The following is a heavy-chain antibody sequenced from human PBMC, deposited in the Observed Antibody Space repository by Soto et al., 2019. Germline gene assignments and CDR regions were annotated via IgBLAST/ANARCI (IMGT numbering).Heavy chain of an antibody. Sequence: QVQLVQSGAEVKKPGASVKVSCKASGYTFTGYYMHWVRQAPGQGLEWMGWINPNSGGTNYAQKCQGSVTMTRDTSISTAYMELSRLRSDYTAVYYCARGRGTYYYDSSGYYNGDYYFDYWGQGTLVTVSS. D-gene: IGHD3-22*01. J-gene: IGHJ4*02. CDR2: INPNSGGT. CDR3: ARGRGTYYYDSSGYYNGDYYFDY. CDR1: GYTFTGYY. V-gene: IGHV1-2*04.